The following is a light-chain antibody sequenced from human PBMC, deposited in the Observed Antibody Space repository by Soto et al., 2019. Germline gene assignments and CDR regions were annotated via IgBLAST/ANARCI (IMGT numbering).Light chain of an antibody. V-gene: IGLV1-40*01. CDR3: QSYDTSLSGVI. J-gene: IGLJ2*01. CDR1: SSNIGAGYD. Sequence: QSVLTQTPSVSGAPGQKITMSCTGSSSNIGAGYDVHWYQQVPGAAPRLLIYADNNRPSGVPDRFSASKSGTSASLAITGRQGEDAANYYCQSYDTSLSGVIFGAGTKLTVL. CDR2: ADN.